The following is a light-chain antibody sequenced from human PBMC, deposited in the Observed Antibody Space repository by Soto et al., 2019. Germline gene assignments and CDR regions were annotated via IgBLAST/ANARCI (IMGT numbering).Light chain of an antibody. CDR2: GVS. CDR3: QQYGSSPRT. J-gene: IGKJ1*01. Sequence: EIVLTQSPGTLSLSPGERATLSCRASQSVSSSYLAWYQQKPGQAPRLLIYGVSNRATGIPDRFSGSGSGTDFTLTISRLEPEYFAVYYCQQYGSSPRTFGQGTKVEIK. V-gene: IGKV3-20*01. CDR1: QSVSSSY.